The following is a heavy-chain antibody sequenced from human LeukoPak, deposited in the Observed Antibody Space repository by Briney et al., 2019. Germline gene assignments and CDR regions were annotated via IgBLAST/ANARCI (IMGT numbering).Heavy chain of an antibody. CDR3: TTKQQLVLDDGMDV. V-gene: IGHV3-15*01. Sequence: AGGSLRLSCAASGFTFDDYGMSWVRQAPGKGLEWVGRIKSKTDGGTTDYAAPVKGRFTISRDDSKNTLYLQMNSLKTEDTAVYYCTTKQQLVLDDGMDVWGQGTTVTVSS. CDR1: GFTFDDYG. J-gene: IGHJ6*02. CDR2: IKSKTDGGTT. D-gene: IGHD6-13*01.